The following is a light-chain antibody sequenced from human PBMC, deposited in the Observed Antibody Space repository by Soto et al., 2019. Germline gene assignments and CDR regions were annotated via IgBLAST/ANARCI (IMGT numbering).Light chain of an antibody. V-gene: IGLV2-8*01. CDR2: EVN. CDR3: SSFAGSNNFPYV. J-gene: IGLJ1*01. Sequence: QSVLTQPASLSGSPGQSITISCTGTSSDIGAYDYVSWFQQHPGKAPKLMISEVNNRPSGVPDRFSGSKSGNTASLTVSGLQAEDEADYYCSSFAGSNNFPYVFGTGTKLTVL. CDR1: SSDIGAYDY.